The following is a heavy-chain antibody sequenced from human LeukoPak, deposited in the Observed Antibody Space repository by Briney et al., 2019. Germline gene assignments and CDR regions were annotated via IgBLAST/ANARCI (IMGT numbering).Heavy chain of an antibody. CDR1: GFTFDDYA. CDR2: ISWNSGSI. CDR3: ARLDDFWSGYYFDY. V-gene: IGHV3-9*01. D-gene: IGHD3-3*01. Sequence: GGSLRLSCAASGFTFDDYAMHWVRQAPGKGLEWVSGISWNSGSIGYADSVKGRFTISRDNAKNSLYLQMNSLRAEDTAVYYCARLDDFWSGYYFDYWGQGTLVTVSS. J-gene: IGHJ4*02.